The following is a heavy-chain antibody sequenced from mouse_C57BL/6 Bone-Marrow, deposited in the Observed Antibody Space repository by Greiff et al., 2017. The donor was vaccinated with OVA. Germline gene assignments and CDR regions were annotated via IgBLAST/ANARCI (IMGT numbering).Heavy chain of an antibody. D-gene: IGHD2-4*01. CDR1: GFTFSDYG. CDR2: ISSGSSTI. V-gene: IGHV5-17*01. Sequence: EVMLVESGGGLVKPGGSLQLSCAASGFTFSDYGMHWVRQAPEKGLEWVAYISSGSSTIYYADTVKGRFTISRDNAKNTLFLQMTSLRSEDTAMYYCARGYYDYDVGAMDYWGQGTSVTVSS. J-gene: IGHJ4*01. CDR3: ARGYYDYDVGAMDY.